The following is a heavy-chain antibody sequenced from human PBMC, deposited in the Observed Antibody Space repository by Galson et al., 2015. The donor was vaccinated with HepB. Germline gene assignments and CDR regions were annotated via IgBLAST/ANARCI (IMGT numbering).Heavy chain of an antibody. Sequence: SLRLSCAASAFPLSGYAMSWIRQAPGKGLEWVSYFDAGGTTKYYAESVKGRFTISRDTARNSLDLQMNSLRADDTAVYYCARGRGYGRTVKKNYYFYMDVWGKGTTVTVSS. CDR3: ARGRGYGRTVKKNYYFYMDV. D-gene: IGHD5-18*01. CDR1: AFPLSGYA. V-gene: IGHV3-11*01. CDR2: FDAGGTTK. J-gene: IGHJ6*03.